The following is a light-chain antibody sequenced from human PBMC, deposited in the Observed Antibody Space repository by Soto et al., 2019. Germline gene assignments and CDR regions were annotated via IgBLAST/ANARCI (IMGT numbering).Light chain of an antibody. CDR3: QQSYILPRT. V-gene: IGKV1-39*01. CDR1: QSISTN. J-gene: IGKJ4*01. CDR2: GAS. Sequence: DIQMTQSPSSLPASVGDRVTITCRASQSISTNLNWYQQKPGKAPKVLIYGASSLRSGVPSRFSGSGSGTEFTLTSNSLQPEDFATYFCQQSYILPRTFGGGTRVEI.